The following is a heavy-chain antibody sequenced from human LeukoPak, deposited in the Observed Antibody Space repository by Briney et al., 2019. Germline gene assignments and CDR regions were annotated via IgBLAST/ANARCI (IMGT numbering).Heavy chain of an antibody. D-gene: IGHD2-2*01. CDR2: SHYSGDT. CDR1: GASISIHY. J-gene: IGHJ4*02. CDR3: ARLTDDVVVPSITYHYFDS. Sequence: PSETLSLTCTVSGASISIHYWSWIRQPPGKGLEYIAYSHYSGDTNYNPSLRSRVTISIDTSKHQFSLKLRSVTAADTAVYYCARLTDDVVVPSITYHYFDSWGQGTRVTVSS. V-gene: IGHV4-59*08.